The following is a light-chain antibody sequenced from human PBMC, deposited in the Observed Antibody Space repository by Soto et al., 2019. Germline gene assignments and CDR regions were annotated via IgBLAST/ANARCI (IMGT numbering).Light chain of an antibody. Sequence: QSALTQPASVSGSPGQSITISCTGTSSDVGGYNYVSWYQQNPGKAPKHMIYDVSNRPSGVSNRFSGSKSGNTASLTISGLQAEDEADYYCSSYTSISTPYVVFGGGTKLTVL. CDR1: SSDVGGYNY. V-gene: IGLV2-14*01. J-gene: IGLJ2*01. CDR3: SSYTSISTPYVV. CDR2: DVS.